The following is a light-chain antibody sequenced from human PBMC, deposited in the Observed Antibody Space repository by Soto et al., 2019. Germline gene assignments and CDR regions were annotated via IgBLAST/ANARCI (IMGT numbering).Light chain of an antibody. Sequence: EIVLTQSPGTLSLSPGQRATLSCRASQSVSSSYLAWYQQKPGQAPRILIYGASSRATGIRDRFSGSGSGTDFTLTISRLEPEDFAVYYCQQYGSFGPGTKVDLK. V-gene: IGKV3-20*01. CDR1: QSVSSSY. J-gene: IGKJ3*01. CDR3: QQYGS. CDR2: GAS.